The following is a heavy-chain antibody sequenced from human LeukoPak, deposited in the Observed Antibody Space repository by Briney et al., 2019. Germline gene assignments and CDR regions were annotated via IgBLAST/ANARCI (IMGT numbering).Heavy chain of an antibody. CDR2: ISGSGDNT. CDR1: GFTFSSYA. V-gene: IGHV3-23*01. CDR3: AKGRGTAVTRAANY. J-gene: IGHJ4*02. D-gene: IGHD4-17*01. Sequence: GGSLRLSCAASGFTFSSYAMSWVRQAPGKGLEWVSSISGSGDNTYYADSVKDRFSISRDNSKTTVSLQMNSLRAEDTAVYYCAKGRGTAVTRAANYWGQGTLVTVSS.